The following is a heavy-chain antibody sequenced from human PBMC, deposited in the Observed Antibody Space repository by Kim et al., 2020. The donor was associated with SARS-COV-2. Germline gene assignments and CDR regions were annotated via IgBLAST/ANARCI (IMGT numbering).Heavy chain of an antibody. CDR3: ARGVAAAGPLVGFDY. Sequence: SVKVSCKASGGTFSSYAISWVRQAPGQGLEWMGGIIPIFGTANYAQKFQGRVTITADESTSTAYMELSSLRSEDTAVYYCARGVAAAGPLVGFDYWGQGTLVTVSS. J-gene: IGHJ4*02. D-gene: IGHD6-13*01. V-gene: IGHV1-69*13. CDR1: GGTFSSYA. CDR2: IIPIFGTA.